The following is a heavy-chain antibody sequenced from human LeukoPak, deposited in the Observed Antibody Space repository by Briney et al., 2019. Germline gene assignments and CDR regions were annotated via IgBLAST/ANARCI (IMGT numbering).Heavy chain of an antibody. Sequence: SGGSLRLSCAASGFTFSSYEMNWVRQAPGKGLEWVSYISSSGSTICYADSVKGRFTISRDNAKNSLYLQMNSLRAEDTAVYYCARAFQELPQLYYYYYMDVWGKGTTVTVSS. CDR2: ISSSGSTI. J-gene: IGHJ6*03. V-gene: IGHV3-48*03. CDR3: ARAFQELPQLYYYYYMDV. CDR1: GFTFSSYE. D-gene: IGHD6-13*01.